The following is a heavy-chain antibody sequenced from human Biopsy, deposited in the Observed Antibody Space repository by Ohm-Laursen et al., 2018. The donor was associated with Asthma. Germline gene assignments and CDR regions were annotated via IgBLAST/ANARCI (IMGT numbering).Heavy chain of an antibody. CDR1: GFSLRTPGVG. D-gene: IGHD3-9*01. CDR2: IYWDDYN. Sequence: PTQTLTLTRSFSGFSLRTPGVGVSWIRQSPGKALEWLALIYWDDYNLFRPSLKRRLTITKDPSKNQVVLTMTKMDPVDSGTYYCALSQDSGFDDHSPSWFDPWGQGTLVTVSS. CDR3: ALSQDSGFDDHSPSWFDP. J-gene: IGHJ5*02. V-gene: IGHV2-5*02.